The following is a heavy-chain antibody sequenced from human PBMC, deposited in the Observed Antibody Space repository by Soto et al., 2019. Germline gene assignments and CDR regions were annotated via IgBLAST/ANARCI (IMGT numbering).Heavy chain of an antibody. Sequence: SETLSLTCTVSGGSISSYYWSWIRQPPGKGLEWIGYIYYSGSTNYNPSLKSRVTISVDTSKNQFSLKLSSVTAADTAVYYCRGSSTSGAPGYYYYYMDVWGKGTTVTVSS. CDR3: RGSSTSGAPGYYYYYMDV. J-gene: IGHJ6*03. V-gene: IGHV4-59*08. D-gene: IGHD2-2*01. CDR1: GGSISSYY. CDR2: IYYSGST.